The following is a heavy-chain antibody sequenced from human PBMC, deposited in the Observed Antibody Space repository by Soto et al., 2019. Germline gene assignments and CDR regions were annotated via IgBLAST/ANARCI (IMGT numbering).Heavy chain of an antibody. CDR3: ARDPPGSGWAFDY. J-gene: IGHJ4*02. CDR1: GFTFSTHA. D-gene: IGHD6-19*01. CDR2: IWSDGSNK. V-gene: IGHV3-33*01. Sequence: PGGSLGLSCAAAGFTFSTHAMHWVRQAPGKGLEWVAFIWSDGSNKYYADSVKGRATISRDNSKRTVDLQMNSLRAEDTAVYYCARDPPGSGWAFDYWGQGTLVTVSS.